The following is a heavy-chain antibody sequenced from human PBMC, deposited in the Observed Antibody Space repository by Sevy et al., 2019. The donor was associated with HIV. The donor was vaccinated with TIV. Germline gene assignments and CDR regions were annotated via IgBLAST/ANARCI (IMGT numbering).Heavy chain of an antibody. CDR2: ISTDGNNK. CDR3: ARGRKTTQEWLEELDYYYGVDV. J-gene: IGHJ6*02. V-gene: IGHV3-30*03. Sequence: GGSLRLSCAASGFTFSSFGMHWVRQAPGKGLEWVAVISTDGNNKYYADSVKGRFTISRDNSKNTLYLQMNGLRPEDTAVYYCARGRKTTQEWLEELDYYYGVDVWGQGTTVTVSS. CDR1: GFTFSSFG. D-gene: IGHD2-8*01.